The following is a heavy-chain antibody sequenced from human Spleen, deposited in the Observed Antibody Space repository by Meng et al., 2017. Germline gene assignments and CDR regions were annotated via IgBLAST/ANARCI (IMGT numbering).Heavy chain of an antibody. CDR1: GYTFTSYG. D-gene: IGHD2-2*02. J-gene: IGHJ6*02. CDR2: ISAYNGNT. Sequence: ASVKVSCKASGYTFTSYGISWVRQAPGQGLEWMGWISAYNGNTNYAQKLQGRVTMTTDTSTSTAYMKLRSLRSDDTAVYYCASVTVVVPAAIRYYYYYGMDVWGQGTTVTVSS. V-gene: IGHV1-18*01. CDR3: ASVTVVVPAAIRYYYYYGMDV.